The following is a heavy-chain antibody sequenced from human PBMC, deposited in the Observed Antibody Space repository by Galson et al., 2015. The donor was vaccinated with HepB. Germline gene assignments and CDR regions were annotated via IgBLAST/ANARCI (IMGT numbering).Heavy chain of an antibody. CDR1: GGTFSTHA. Sequence: SVKVSCKASGGTFSTHAMSWVRQAPGQGLEWMGGITPIFGTANYAQKFQGRVTITADESTSTVYMELSSLRSEDTAVCYCAREGIAAATNPVDYWGQGTLVPVSS. CDR2: ITPIFGTA. J-gene: IGHJ4*02. D-gene: IGHD6-13*01. V-gene: IGHV1-69*13. CDR3: AREGIAAATNPVDY.